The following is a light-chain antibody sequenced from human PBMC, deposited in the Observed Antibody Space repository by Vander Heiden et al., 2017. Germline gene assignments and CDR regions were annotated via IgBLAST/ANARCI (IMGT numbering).Light chain of an antibody. CDR3: QHDYNWPRLT. V-gene: IGKV3-15*01. CDR2: GAS. J-gene: IGKJ4*01. CDR1: QSVSSN. Sequence: IVMTQSPPTLSVSPGERATLSCRASQSVSSNLAWYQQKPGQAPRLLIYGASTRATGTPARFSGTGSGTEFTLTISSRQSEDLAIYYCQHDYNWPRLTFGGGTKVEIK.